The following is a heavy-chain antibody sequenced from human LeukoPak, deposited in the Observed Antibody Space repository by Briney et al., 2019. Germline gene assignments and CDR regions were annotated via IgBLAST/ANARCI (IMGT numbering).Heavy chain of an antibody. CDR1: GGSISSTNW. V-gene: IGHV4-4*02. CDR2: IYHSGFT. Sequence: PSGTLSLACGVSGGSISSTNWWSWVRQPPGKGLEWIGEIYHSGFTNYNPSLKSRVTISVDKSKNQFSLKLNSMTAADTAMYYCAREDPDRKIDCWGQGTLVTVSS. CDR3: AREDPDRKIDC. D-gene: IGHD1-14*01. J-gene: IGHJ4*02.